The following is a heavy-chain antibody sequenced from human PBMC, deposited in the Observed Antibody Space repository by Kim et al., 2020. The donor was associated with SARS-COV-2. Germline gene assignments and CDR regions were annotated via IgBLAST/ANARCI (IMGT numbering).Heavy chain of an antibody. CDR3: ATISSSWGAFDY. CDR1: GGSISSSSYY. D-gene: IGHD6-13*01. CDR2: INYSGST. J-gene: IGHJ4*02. Sequence: SETLSLTCTVSGGSISSSSYYWGWIRQPPGKGLEWIGTINYSGSTYYNPSLKSRVTISVDTSKNQFSLKLSSVTAADTAVYYCATISSSWGAFDYWGQGT. V-gene: IGHV4-39*01.